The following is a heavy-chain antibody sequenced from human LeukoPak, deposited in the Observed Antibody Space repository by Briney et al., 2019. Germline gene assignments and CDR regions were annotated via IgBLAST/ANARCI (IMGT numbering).Heavy chain of an antibody. V-gene: IGHV4-39*02. CDR3: AGEYTSGNNFDY. D-gene: IGHD6-19*01. Sequence: SETLSLTCTVSGGSISSGGYYWSWIRQPPGKGLEWIGSIYYSGSIYYNPSLKSRVTISVDTSKNQFSLKLSSVTAADTAVYFCAGEYTSGNNFDYWGQGTLVTVSS. CDR1: GGSISSGGYY. CDR2: IYYSGSI. J-gene: IGHJ4*02.